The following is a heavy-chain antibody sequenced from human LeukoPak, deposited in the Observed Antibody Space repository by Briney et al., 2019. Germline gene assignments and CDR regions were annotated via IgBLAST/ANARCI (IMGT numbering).Heavy chain of an antibody. J-gene: IGHJ6*02. D-gene: IGHD3-10*01. Sequence: SQTLSLTCAISGDSVSSSSATWNWIRQSPSRGLEWLGRIYYKSKWYNDYAVSVKSRITINPDTSSNQFSLQLNSVTAEDTAVYYCAREGVTLVRGVVLDYYGMGVWGQGTTVTVSS. V-gene: IGHV6-1*01. CDR1: GDSVSSSSAT. CDR3: AREGVTLVRGVVLDYYGMGV. CDR2: IYYKSKWYN.